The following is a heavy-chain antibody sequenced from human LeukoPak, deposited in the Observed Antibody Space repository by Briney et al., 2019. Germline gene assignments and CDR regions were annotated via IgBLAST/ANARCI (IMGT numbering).Heavy chain of an antibody. J-gene: IGHJ3*02. D-gene: IGHD3-10*01. CDR1: GGSISSSSYY. Sequence: PSETLSLTCTVSGGSISSSSYYWGWIRQPPGKGLEWIGNIYYSGSTNYNPSLKGRVTISVDTSKNQFSLKLSSVTAADTAVYYCARGRGWLLWFGEYYDAFDIWGQGTMVTVSS. CDR3: ARGRGWLLWFGEYYDAFDI. V-gene: IGHV4-39*07. CDR2: IYYSGST.